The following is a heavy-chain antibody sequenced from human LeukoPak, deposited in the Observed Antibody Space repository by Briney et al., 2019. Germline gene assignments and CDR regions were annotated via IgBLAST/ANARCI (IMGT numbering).Heavy chain of an antibody. CDR1: GFTFSSYW. J-gene: IGHJ4*02. CDR2: INSDGSST. Sequence: GGSLRLSCAASGFTFSSYWMHWVRQAPGKGLVWVSRINSDGSSTTYADSVKGRFTISRDNSKNTLYLQMNSLRAEDTAVYYCAKDRRTLDAFDIWGQGTLVTVSS. CDR3: AKDRRTLDAFDI. V-gene: IGHV3-74*01. D-gene: IGHD2-15*01.